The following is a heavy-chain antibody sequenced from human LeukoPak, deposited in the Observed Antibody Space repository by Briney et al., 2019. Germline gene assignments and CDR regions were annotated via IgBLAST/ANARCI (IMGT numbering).Heavy chain of an antibody. Sequence: ASVKVSCKASGYTFTGYYMHWVRQAPGQGLEWMGWINPNSGGTNYAQKFQGRVTMTRDTSISTAYMELSRLRSDDTAVYYCAINFYYYGSGSYYNPLDYWGQGTLVTVSS. CDR2: INPNSGGT. CDR3: AINFYYYGSGSYYNPLDY. D-gene: IGHD3-10*01. V-gene: IGHV1-2*02. J-gene: IGHJ4*02. CDR1: GYTFTGYY.